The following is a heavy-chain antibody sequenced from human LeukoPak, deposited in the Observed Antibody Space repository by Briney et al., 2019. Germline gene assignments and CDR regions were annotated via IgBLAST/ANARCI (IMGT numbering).Heavy chain of an antibody. J-gene: IGHJ4*02. D-gene: IGHD6-13*01. CDR2: FDPEDGET. CDR3: AREGLNRAGRFDY. Sequence: ASVKVSCKVSGYTLTELSMHWVRQAPGKGLEWMGGFDPEDGETIYPQRFQGRVTMTTHTSTSTAYMELRSLRSDDTAVYYCAREGLNRAGRFDYWGQGTLVTVSS. V-gene: IGHV1-24*01. CDR1: GYTLTELS.